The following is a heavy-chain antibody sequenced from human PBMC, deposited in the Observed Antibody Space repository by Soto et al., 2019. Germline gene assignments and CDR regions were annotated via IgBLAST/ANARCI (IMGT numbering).Heavy chain of an antibody. V-gene: IGHV4-31*03. CDR1: GGSISSANYY. Sequence: QVHLQESGPGLVKPSQTLSLTCTVSGGSISSANYYWSWIRQHPGKGLEWIGYIYYNGNTYYNPSLKSRVSISIATSKNQFSLDLRSVSAADTAVYYCARGLEYSSSSDYWGQGTLVTVSS. J-gene: IGHJ4*02. CDR2: IYYNGNT. CDR3: ARGLEYSSSSDY. D-gene: IGHD6-6*01.